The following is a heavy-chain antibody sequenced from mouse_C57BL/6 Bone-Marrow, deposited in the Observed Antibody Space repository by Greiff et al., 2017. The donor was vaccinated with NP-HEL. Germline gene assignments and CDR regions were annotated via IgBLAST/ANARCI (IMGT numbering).Heavy chain of an antibody. J-gene: IGHJ1*03. CDR1: GYTFTDYN. Sequence: EVQLQQSGPELVKPGASVKIPCKASGYTFTDYNMDWVKQSHGKSLEWIGDINPNNGGTIYNQKFKGKATLTVDKSSSTAYMELHSLTSEDTAVYYCARVSFYDCGSSYWYFDVWGTGTTVTVSS. D-gene: IGHD1-1*01. CDR2: INPNNGGT. V-gene: IGHV1-18*01. CDR3: ARVSFYDCGSSYWYFDV.